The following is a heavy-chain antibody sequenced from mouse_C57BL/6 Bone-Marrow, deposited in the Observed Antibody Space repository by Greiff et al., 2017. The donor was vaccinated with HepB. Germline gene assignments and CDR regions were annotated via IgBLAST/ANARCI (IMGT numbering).Heavy chain of an antibody. Sequence: EVQLQQSGAELVRPGASVKLSCTASGFNIKDDYMHWVKQRPEQGLEWIGWIDPENGDTEYASKFQGKATITAYTSSNTAYLQLSSLTSEDTAVYYCTTGGFFDYWGQGTTLTVSS. V-gene: IGHV14-4*01. J-gene: IGHJ2*01. CDR1: GFNIKDDY. CDR3: TTGGFFDY. CDR2: IDPENGDT.